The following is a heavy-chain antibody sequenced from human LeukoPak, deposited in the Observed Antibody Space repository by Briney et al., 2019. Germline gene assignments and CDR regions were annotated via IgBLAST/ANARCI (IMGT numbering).Heavy chain of an antibody. V-gene: IGHV4-39*01. D-gene: IGHD2-15*01. J-gene: IGHJ4*02. CDR1: GGSISSSSYY. Sequence: PSETLSLTCTVSGGSISSSSYYWGWIRQPPGKGLEWIGSIYYSGSTYYNPSLKSRVTISVDTSKNQFSLELSSVTAADTAVYYCARLKVAVVAATYIDYWGQGTLVTVSS. CDR2: IYYSGST. CDR3: ARLKVAVVAATYIDY.